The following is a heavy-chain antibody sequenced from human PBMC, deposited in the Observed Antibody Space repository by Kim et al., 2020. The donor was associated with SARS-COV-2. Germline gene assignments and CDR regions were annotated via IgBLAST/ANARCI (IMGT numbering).Heavy chain of an antibody. CDR2: IYPGDSDT. J-gene: IGHJ5*02. D-gene: IGHD3-10*01. Sequence: GESLKISCKGSGYSFTSYWIGWVRQMPGKGLEWMGIIYPGDSDTRYSPSFQGQVTISADKSISTAYLQWSSLKASDTAMYYCARRAFRGGLEWFGELFTPYNWFDPWGQGTLVTVSS. CDR1: GYSFTSYW. V-gene: IGHV5-51*01. CDR3: ARRAFRGGLEWFGELFTPYNWFDP.